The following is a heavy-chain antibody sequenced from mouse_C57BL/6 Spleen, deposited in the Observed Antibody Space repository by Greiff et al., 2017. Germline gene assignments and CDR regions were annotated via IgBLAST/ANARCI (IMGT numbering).Heavy chain of an antibody. J-gene: IGHJ3*01. V-gene: IGHV1-80*01. CDR1: GYAFSSYW. Sequence: VQLQESGAELVKPGASVKISCKASGYAFSSYWMNWVKQRPGKGLEWIGQIYPGDGDTNYNGKFKGKATLTADKSSSTAYMQLSSLTSEDSAVYFCARSGSYGSSYGWFAYWGQGTLVTVSA. D-gene: IGHD1-1*01. CDR2: IYPGDGDT. CDR3: ARSGSYGSSYGWFAY.